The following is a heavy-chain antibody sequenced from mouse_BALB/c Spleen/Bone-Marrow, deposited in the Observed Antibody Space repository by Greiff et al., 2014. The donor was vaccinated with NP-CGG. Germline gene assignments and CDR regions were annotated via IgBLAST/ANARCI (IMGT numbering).Heavy chain of an antibody. D-gene: IGHD1-1*01. V-gene: IGHV1S81*02. CDR3: GRGLYGAMDY. CDR2: INPRSGRT. Sequence: VQLQQSGAELVKPGASVKLSCKASGYTFTSYWMYWVIQRPGQGLEWIGEINPRSGRTNYNEKFKSRATLTVDKSSSTAYMQLSSLTSEDSAVYYCGRGLYGAMDYWGQGTSVTVSS. J-gene: IGHJ4*01. CDR1: GYTFTSYW.